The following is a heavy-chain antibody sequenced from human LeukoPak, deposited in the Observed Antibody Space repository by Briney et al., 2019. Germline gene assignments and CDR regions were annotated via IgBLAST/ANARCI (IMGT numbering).Heavy chain of an antibody. CDR1: GGSFSGYY. V-gene: IGHV4-34*01. J-gene: IGHJ4*02. CDR3: ARLGRSSSDWFPPDY. CDR2: INHSGST. D-gene: IGHD6-19*01. Sequence: PSETLSLTCAVYGGSFSGYYWSWIRQPPGKGLEWIGEINHSGSTNYNPSLKSRVTISVDTSKNQFSLKLSSVTAADTAVYYCARLGRSSSDWFPPDYWGQGTLVTVSS.